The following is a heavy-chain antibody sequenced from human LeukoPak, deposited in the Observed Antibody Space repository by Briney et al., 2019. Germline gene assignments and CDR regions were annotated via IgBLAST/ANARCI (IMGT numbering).Heavy chain of an antibody. CDR2: IIPIFGTA. Sequence: ASVKVSCKASGGTFSSYAISWVRQAPGQGLEWMGRIIPIFGTANYAQKFQGRVTITTDESTSTAYMELSSLRSEDTAVYYCARDSSGWGELNYYYYYMDVWGKGTTVTVSS. D-gene: IGHD6-19*01. V-gene: IGHV1-69*05. CDR3: ARDSSGWGELNYYYYYMDV. CDR1: GGTFSSYA. J-gene: IGHJ6*03.